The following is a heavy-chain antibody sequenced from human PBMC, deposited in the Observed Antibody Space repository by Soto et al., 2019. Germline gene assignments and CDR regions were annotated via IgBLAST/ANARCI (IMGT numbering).Heavy chain of an antibody. J-gene: IGHJ6*02. CDR1: GGTFSSYA. Sequence: SVKVSCKASGGTFSSYAISWVRLAPGQGLEWMGGIIPIFGTANCAQKFQGRVTITADESTSTAYMELSSLRSEDTAVYYCARGRGRVTYGMGVWGQGTTVTVSS. D-gene: IGHD4-4*01. V-gene: IGHV1-69*13. CDR2: IIPIFGTA. CDR3: ARGRGRVTYGMGV.